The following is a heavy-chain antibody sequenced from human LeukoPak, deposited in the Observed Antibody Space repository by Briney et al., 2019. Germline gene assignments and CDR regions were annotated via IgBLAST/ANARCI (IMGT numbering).Heavy chain of an antibody. V-gene: IGHV3-20*04. CDR1: GFTFDDYG. D-gene: IGHD3-22*01. CDR3: ARPPTIKVVGDAFDI. Sequence: GGSLRLSCAASGFTFDDYGMSWVRQAPGKGLEWVPGINWNGGSTGYADSVKGRFTISRDNAKNSLYLQMNSLRAEDTALYYCARPPTIKVVGDAFDIWGQGTMDTVSS. J-gene: IGHJ3*02. CDR2: INWNGGST.